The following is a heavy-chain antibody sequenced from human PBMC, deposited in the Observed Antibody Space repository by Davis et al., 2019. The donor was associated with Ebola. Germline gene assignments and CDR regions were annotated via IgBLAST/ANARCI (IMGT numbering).Heavy chain of an antibody. CDR1: GFTFSSYG. J-gene: IGHJ4*02. V-gene: IGHV3-33*01. CDR2: IWYDGSNK. Sequence: PGGSLRLSCAASGFTFSSYGIHWVRQAPGKGLEWVAVIWYDGSNKYYADSVKGRFTISRDNSKNTLYLQMNSLRAEDTAVYYCARVGSGGDIDYWGQGTLVTVSS. D-gene: IGHD2-21*01. CDR3: ARVGSGGDIDY.